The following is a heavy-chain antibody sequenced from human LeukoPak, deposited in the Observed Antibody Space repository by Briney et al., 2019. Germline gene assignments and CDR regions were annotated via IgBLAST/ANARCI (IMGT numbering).Heavy chain of an antibody. CDR1: GFTFSSYW. V-gene: IGHV3-7*01. J-gene: IGHJ4*02. CDR2: IKQDGSEK. Sequence: PGGSLRLSCAASGFTFSSYWLSWVRKAPGPGLERVANIKQDGSEKYYVDSVKGRFTISRDNAKNSLYLQMNSLRAEDTAVYYCARGYGNYGYWGQGALVTVSS. CDR3: ARGYGNYGY. D-gene: IGHD4-11*01.